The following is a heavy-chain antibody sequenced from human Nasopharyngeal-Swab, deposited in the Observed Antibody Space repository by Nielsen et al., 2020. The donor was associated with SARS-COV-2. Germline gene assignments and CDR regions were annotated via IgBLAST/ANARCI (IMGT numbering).Heavy chain of an antibody. CDR1: GFTFSNYG. CDR2: IWYDGSNK. CDR3: AKEDASKQLAED. J-gene: IGHJ4*02. V-gene: IGHV3-30*02. Sequence: GESLKISCAASGFTFSNYGMHWVRQAPGKGLEWVAVIWYDGSNKYYADSVKGRFTISRDNSKNTLYLQMNSLRAEDTAVYYCAKEDASKQLAEDWGQGTLVTVSS. D-gene: IGHD6-13*01.